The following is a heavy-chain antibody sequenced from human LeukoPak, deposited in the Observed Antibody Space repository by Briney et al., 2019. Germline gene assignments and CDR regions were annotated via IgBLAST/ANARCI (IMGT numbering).Heavy chain of an antibody. Sequence: GGSLRLSCAASGFTFSTYSMNWVRQAPGKGLEWVSFISSSSSYIYYADSVKGRFTISRDNAKNSLYLQLNSLRAEDTAVYYCAGSDTIGYLPREWDYWYFDRWGRGTLVTVSS. J-gene: IGHJ2*01. D-gene: IGHD3-22*01. CDR2: ISSSSSYI. V-gene: IGHV3-21*03. CDR1: GFTFSTYS. CDR3: AGSDTIGYLPREWDYWYFDR.